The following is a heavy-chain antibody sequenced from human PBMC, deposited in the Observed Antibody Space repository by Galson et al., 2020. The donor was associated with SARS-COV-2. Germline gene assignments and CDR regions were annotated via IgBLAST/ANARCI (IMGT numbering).Heavy chain of an antibody. Sequence: GESLKISCAASGFTFSTYTMTWLRQAPGKGLEWVSAINYNGADTNYADSVKGRFTISRDNSKNTLYLQMNSLTTEDTAVYYCAKTAFCGGDCYPNFDSWGQGNLVTVSS. J-gene: IGHJ4*02. CDR1: GFTFSTYT. D-gene: IGHD2-21*01. CDR2: INYNGADT. CDR3: AKTAFCGGDCYPNFDS. V-gene: IGHV3-23*01.